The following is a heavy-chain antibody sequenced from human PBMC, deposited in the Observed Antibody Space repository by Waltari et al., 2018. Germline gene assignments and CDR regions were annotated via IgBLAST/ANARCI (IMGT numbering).Heavy chain of an antibody. Sequence: QVQLVESGGGVVQPGRSLRLSCAASGFTFSSYGMHWVRQAPGKGLEWVAVISYDGSNKYYADSVKGRFTISRDKSKNTLYLQMNSLRAEDTAVYYCAKDSGWTLDYWGQGTLVTVSS. D-gene: IGHD6-19*01. CDR3: AKDSGWTLDY. CDR2: ISYDGSNK. J-gene: IGHJ4*02. V-gene: IGHV3-30*18. CDR1: GFTFSSYG.